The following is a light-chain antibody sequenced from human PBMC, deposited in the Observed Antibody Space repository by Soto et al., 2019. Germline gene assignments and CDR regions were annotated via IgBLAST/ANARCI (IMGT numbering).Light chain of an antibody. CDR3: QQYNNWPPYT. J-gene: IGKJ2*01. CDR1: QSVSSRD. V-gene: IGKV3-15*01. Sequence: EIVLPQSPGTLSLSPGERATLSCRASQSVSSRDLAWYQQKPGQAPRLLIYGASTRATGIPARFSGSGSETEFTLTISSLQSEDFAVYYCQQYNNWPPYTFGQGTKLEIK. CDR2: GAS.